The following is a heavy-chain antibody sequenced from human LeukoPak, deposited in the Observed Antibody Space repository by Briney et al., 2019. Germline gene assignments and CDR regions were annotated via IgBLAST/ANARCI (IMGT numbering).Heavy chain of an antibody. CDR1: GFSLSTSGVG. Sequence: SGPTLVNPTQTLTLTCTFSGFSLSTSGVGVGWIRQPPGKALEWLALIYWDDDKRYSPSLKSRLTITKDTSKNQVVLTMTNMDPVDTATYYCALSRNTFGGVIADFDYWCQGTLVTVSS. J-gene: IGHJ4*02. D-gene: IGHD3-16*02. CDR2: IYWDDDK. CDR3: ALSRNTFGGVIADFDY. V-gene: IGHV2-5*02.